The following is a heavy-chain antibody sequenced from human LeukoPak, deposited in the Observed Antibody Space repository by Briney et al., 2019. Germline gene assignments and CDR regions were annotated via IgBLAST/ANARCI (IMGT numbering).Heavy chain of an antibody. Sequence: GASVKVSFKASGYTFTSYYMHWVRQAPGQGLEWMGWINPHSGGTNYAQKFQGRVTMTRDTSISTAYMEVIRLTSDDTAIYFCAREISVAGTMIDYWGQGTLVTVSS. CDR3: AREISVAGTMIDY. V-gene: IGHV1-2*02. CDR1: GYTFTSYY. D-gene: IGHD6-19*01. J-gene: IGHJ4*02. CDR2: INPHSGGT.